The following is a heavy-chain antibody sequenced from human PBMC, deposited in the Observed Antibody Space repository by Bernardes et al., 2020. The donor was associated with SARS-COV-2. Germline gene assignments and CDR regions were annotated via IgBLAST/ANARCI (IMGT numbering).Heavy chain of an antibody. V-gene: IGHV3-15*01. CDR2: IKIKTDGGTT. J-gene: IGHJ6*02. D-gene: IGHD4-4*01. Sequence: GAFLSPSRAASGFTLSHAWMSWVRPAPGKGLEWVGRIKIKTDGGTTDYAAPVKGRFTISRDDSKNTLYLQMNSLKTEDTAVYYCTTPQILGAVTTRPYYYGMDVWGQGTTVTVSS. CDR3: TTPQILGAVTTRPYYYGMDV. CDR1: GFTLSHAW.